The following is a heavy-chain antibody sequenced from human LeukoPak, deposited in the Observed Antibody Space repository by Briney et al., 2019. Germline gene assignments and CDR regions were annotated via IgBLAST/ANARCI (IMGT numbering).Heavy chain of an antibody. Sequence: SETLSLTCAVYGGSFSGYYWSWIRQPPGKGLEWIGEINHSGSTNYNPSLKSRVTISVDTSKNQFSLKLSSVTAADTAVYYCARHDYYGSGSYLHWGQRTLVTVSS. CDR3: ARHDYYGSGSYLH. D-gene: IGHD3-10*01. V-gene: IGHV4-34*01. CDR1: GGSFSGYY. J-gene: IGHJ4*02. CDR2: INHSGST.